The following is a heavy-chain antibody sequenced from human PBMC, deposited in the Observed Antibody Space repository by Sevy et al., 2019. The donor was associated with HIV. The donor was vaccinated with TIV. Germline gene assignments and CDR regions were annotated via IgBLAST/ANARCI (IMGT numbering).Heavy chain of an antibody. CDR2: ISWNSLSI. CDR1: GFTFDDYA. V-gene: IGHV3-9*01. Sequence: GGSLRLSCTASGFTFDDYAMHWVRQVPGKGLEWVSGISWNSLSIAYADSVKGRFTMSRDNGKKSLYLQMDSLRTEDTALYYCAKDISLYYYDTSDSAWGVVDIWGQGTMVTASS. J-gene: IGHJ3*02. D-gene: IGHD3-22*01. CDR3: AKDISLYYYDTSDSAWGVVDI.